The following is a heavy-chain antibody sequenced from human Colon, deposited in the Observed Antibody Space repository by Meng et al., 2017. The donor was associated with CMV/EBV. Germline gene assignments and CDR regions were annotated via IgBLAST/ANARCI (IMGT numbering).Heavy chain of an antibody. V-gene: IGHV1-18*01. J-gene: IGHJ4*02. CDR1: GYTVSSYG. CDR2: ISTSIGN. D-gene: IGHD1-7*01. CDR3: VRGAWNSRGCFDH. Sequence: ASVKVSCKASGYTVSSYGIRWVRQAPGQGLEWMGCISTSIGNQYAQKFQGRVIMTTDPPTNTAYLEVMSLTFEDTAVYYCVRGAWNSRGCFDHWGQGALVTVSS.